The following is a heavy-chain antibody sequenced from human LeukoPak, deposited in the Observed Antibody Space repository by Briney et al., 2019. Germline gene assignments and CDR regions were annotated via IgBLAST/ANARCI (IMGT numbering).Heavy chain of an antibody. Sequence: GASVKVSCKASGYTFTGYYTHWVRQAPGQGLEWMGWINPNSGGTNYAQKFQGRVTMTRDTSISTAYMELSRLRSDDTAVYYCARESGGTLNQVDYWGQGTLVTVSS. D-gene: IGHD4-23*01. CDR2: INPNSGGT. CDR3: ARESGGTLNQVDY. J-gene: IGHJ4*02. V-gene: IGHV1-2*02. CDR1: GYTFTGYY.